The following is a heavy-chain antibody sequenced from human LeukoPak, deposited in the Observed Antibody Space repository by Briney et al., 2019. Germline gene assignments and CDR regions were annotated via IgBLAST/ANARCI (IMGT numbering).Heavy chain of an antibody. Sequence: GASVKASCKVSGYTFTGYYIHWMRQAPGQGREWMAWINPNNGDTKYAQKFQGRVTVTRDMAISAAYMELSGLNSDDTAVYYCARDYYDSSNYYSSNAFDFWGQGTMVTVSS. CDR2: INPNNGDT. CDR1: GYTFTGYY. D-gene: IGHD3-22*01. CDR3: ARDYYDSSNYYSSNAFDF. V-gene: IGHV1-2*02. J-gene: IGHJ3*01.